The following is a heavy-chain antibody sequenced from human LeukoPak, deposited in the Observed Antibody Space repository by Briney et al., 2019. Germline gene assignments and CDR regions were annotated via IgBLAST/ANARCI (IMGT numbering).Heavy chain of an antibody. J-gene: IGHJ4*02. Sequence: GRSLRLSCAASGFTFSGFDMYWVRQAPGKGLELVAVISHDGSHTQHPDSVKCRFTISRDNTKRTLYLPMTSLRPEDTAVYFCVKDRADHYSFDSWGQGTMLTVSS. D-gene: IGHD4-11*01. V-gene: IGHV3-30*18. CDR1: GFTFSGFD. CDR3: VKDRADHYSFDS. CDR2: ISHDGSHT.